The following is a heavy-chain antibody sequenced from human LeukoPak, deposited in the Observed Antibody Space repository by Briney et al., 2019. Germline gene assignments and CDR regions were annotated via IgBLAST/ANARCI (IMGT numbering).Heavy chain of an antibody. J-gene: IGHJ6*02. V-gene: IGHV4-59*01. CDR3: ARGPHYHDSSGYSPSYSYAMDV. CDR1: GGSISSYY. Sequence: SETLSLTCTVSGGSISSYYWSWIRQPPGKGLEWIGYIYYSGSTNYNPSLRSRVTISVDTSRNQFSLDLRSVTAADTAVYYCARGPHYHDSSGYSPSYSYAMDVWGQGTTVTVSS. CDR2: IYYSGST. D-gene: IGHD3-22*01.